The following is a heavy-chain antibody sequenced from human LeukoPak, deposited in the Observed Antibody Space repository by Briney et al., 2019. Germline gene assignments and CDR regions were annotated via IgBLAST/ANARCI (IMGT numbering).Heavy chain of an antibody. V-gene: IGHV3-48*03. J-gene: IGHJ4*02. CDR1: GFTFSSYE. CDR3: ARAFGSGSYSF. D-gene: IGHD3-10*01. CDR2: ISSSGSTK. Sequence: GGSLRLSCAASGFTFSSYEMNWVRQAPGKGREGVSYISSSGSTKYYADSVKGRITISRDNAKKSMYLQMNSLRAEDTAVYYCARAFGSGSYSFWGQGTLVSVSS.